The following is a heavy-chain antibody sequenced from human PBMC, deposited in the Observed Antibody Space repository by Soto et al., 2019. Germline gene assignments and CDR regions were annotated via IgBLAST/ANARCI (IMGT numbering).Heavy chain of an antibody. CDR1: VGSFTSGGHS. D-gene: IGHD3-16*02. V-gene: IGHV4-30-2*01. J-gene: IGHJ4*02. CDR3: ARGDTRLGELSHDY. Sequence: TLSLTCVVSVGSFTSGGHSWSWILQAPGKGLEWVGSIYQSKSAYYNPSLRSRVAISVDRSNNQVSLRMTSVTAADTAIYYCARGDTRLGELSHDYWGQGTLVTVSS. CDR2: IYQSKSA.